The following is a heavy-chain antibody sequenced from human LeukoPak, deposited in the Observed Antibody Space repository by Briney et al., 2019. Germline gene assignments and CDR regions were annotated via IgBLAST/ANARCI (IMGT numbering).Heavy chain of an antibody. CDR3: SLYYYDSSGNDY. CDR2: IKSKTDGGTT. J-gene: IGHJ4*02. Sequence: GGSLRLSCAASGFTFSNAWMSWVRQAPGKGLEWVGRIKSKTDGGTTDYAAPVKGRFTISRDDSKNTLYLQINSLKTEDTAVYYCSLYYYDSSGNDYGGQGTLVTVSS. V-gene: IGHV3-15*01. D-gene: IGHD3-22*01. CDR1: GFTFSNAW.